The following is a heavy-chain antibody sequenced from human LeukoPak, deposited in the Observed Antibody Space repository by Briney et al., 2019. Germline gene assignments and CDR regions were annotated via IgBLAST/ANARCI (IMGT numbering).Heavy chain of an antibody. J-gene: IGHJ4*02. D-gene: IGHD2-2*01. CDR2: ISGSGATT. V-gene: IGHV3-23*01. CDR1: GFTFSSYA. CDR3: AKGGCGSTSCYFHC. Sequence: GGSLRLSCAASGFTFSSYAMTWVRQPPGKGLEWVSTISGSGATTYYADSVKGRLTFSRDNSKNTLYLQMNSLRAEDTAVYYCAKGGCGSTSCYFHCWGQGTLVTVSS.